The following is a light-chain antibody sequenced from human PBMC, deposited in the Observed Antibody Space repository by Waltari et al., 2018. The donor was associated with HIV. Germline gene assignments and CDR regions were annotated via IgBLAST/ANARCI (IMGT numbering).Light chain of an antibody. CDR2: AAS. J-gene: IGKJ4*01. CDR3: QQYEKLPLT. V-gene: IGKV1-33*01. CDR1: QDINKY. Sequence: DIQMTQSPSSLSASVGDRVTITCQASQDINKYLNWYQQRLGKAPKLLIYAASNLQTGVPSRFSGAGSETDFSFNISSLQPEDFATYYCQQYEKLPLTFGEGTRVEIK.